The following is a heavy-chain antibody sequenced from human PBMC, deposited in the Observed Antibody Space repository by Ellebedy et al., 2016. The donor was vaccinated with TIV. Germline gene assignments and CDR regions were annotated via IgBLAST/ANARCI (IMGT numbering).Heavy chain of an antibody. D-gene: IGHD3-9*01. Sequence: MPSETLSLTCTVSGGSISSYYWSWIRQPPGKGLEWIGYIYYSGSTNYNPSLKSRVTISLDTSKNHFSLKLSSVTAADTAVYYCARSYDILTVYPWGYWGQGTLVTVSS. CDR1: GGSISSYY. CDR2: IYYSGST. J-gene: IGHJ4*02. V-gene: IGHV4-59*01. CDR3: ARSYDILTVYPWGY.